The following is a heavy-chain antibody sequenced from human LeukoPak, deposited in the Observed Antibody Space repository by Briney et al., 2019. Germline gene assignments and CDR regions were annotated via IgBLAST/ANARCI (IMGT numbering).Heavy chain of an antibody. Sequence: PGGSLRLSCAASGFTFSTYWMSWVRQAPGKGLEWVANIKQDGSEKYYVDSVKGRFTISRDNAKNSLYLQMNSLRAEDTAVYYCATDRVYSNYFEHDAFDIWGQGTMVTVSS. V-gene: IGHV3-7*01. CDR1: GFTFSTYW. D-gene: IGHD4-11*01. CDR3: ATDRVYSNYFEHDAFDI. CDR2: IKQDGSEK. J-gene: IGHJ3*02.